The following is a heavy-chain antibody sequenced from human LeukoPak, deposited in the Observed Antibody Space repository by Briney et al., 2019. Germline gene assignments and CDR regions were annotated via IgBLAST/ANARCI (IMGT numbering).Heavy chain of an antibody. CDR1: GFTFSNYG. J-gene: IGHJ4*02. Sequence: GGSLRLSCAVSGFTFSNYGMHWVRQAPGKGLEWAAFIRYDGSNKYYADSVKGRFTISRDNSKNTLYLQMNSLRAEDTAVYYCAKDSVAYYDNSGLDYWGQGTLVTVSS. D-gene: IGHD3-22*01. CDR2: IRYDGSNK. V-gene: IGHV3-30*02. CDR3: AKDSVAYYDNSGLDY.